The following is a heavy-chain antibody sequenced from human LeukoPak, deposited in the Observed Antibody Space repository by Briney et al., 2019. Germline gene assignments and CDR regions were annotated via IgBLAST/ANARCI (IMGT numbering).Heavy chain of an antibody. CDR2: INHSGST. CDR1: GGSISSSNW. CDR3: ARGVNYYGSGSNFDY. V-gene: IGHV4-4*02. J-gene: IGHJ4*02. D-gene: IGHD3-10*01. Sequence: SETLSLTCAVSGGSISSSNWWSWIRQPPGKGLEWIGEINHSGSTNYNPSLKSRVTISVDTSKNQFSLKLSSVTAADTAVYYCARGVNYYGSGSNFDYWGQGTLVTVSS.